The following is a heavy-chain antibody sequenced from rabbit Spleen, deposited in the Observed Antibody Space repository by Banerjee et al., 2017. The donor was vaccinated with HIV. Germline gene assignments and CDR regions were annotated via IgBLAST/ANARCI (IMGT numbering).Heavy chain of an antibody. Sequence: WEESGGFLVKPGGLLTLTCRASGFSFSGNSYMCWVRQSPGKGLEWIACIYTGSSGFTYFATWAKGRFTTTKTSSTAVTLQMTSLTAADAASYFCTRDISSSFSSYGMDLWGPGTLVTVS. J-gene: IGHJ6*01. CDR2: IYTGSSGFT. V-gene: IGHV1S40*01. D-gene: IGHD1-1*01. CDR1: GFSFSGNSY. CDR3: TRDISSSFSSYGMDL.